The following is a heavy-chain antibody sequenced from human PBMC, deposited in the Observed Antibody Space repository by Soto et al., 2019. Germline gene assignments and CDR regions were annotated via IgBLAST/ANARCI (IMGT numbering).Heavy chain of an antibody. V-gene: IGHV2-5*02. D-gene: IGHD3-10*01. CDR2: IYWDGDN. CDR1: GFSLSTSPMS. J-gene: IGHJ4*02. CDR3: AHNDVTVAVSGFH. Sequence: QITLKESGPTLVKTTQTLTLTCTFSGFSLSTSPMSVSWIRQSPGKALEWLALIYWDGDNRYSPALQGRLTVSKDASKNQVVLIMTNMDPLDTATYYCAHNDVTVAVSGFHWGQGTLITVSS.